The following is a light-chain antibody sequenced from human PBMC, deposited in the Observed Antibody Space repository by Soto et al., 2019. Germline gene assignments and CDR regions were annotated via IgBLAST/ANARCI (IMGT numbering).Light chain of an antibody. CDR1: QGISSY. CDR2: TAS. Sequence: LQYTKSPSFLSASLGYRVTITCRASQGISSYLAWYQQKPGKAPKRLIYTASSLQSGVPSRFSGSGSGTEFTLTISSLQPEDFATYFCLQYHTYPLTFGPGTKVDIK. J-gene: IGKJ3*01. CDR3: LQYHTYPLT. V-gene: IGKV1-9*01.